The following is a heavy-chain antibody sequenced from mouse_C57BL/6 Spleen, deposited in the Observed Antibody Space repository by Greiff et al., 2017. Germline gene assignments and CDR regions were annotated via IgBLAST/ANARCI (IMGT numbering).Heavy chain of an antibody. CDR3: ARWDYGSSYDY. D-gene: IGHD1-1*01. CDR2: IYPGDGDT. Sequence: VQLQESGPELVKPGASVKISCKASGYAFSSSWMNWVKQRPGKGLEWIGRIYPGDGDTNYNGKFKGKATLTADKSSSTASMQLSSLTSEDSAVYFCARWDYGSSYDYWGQGTTLTVSS. CDR1: GYAFSSSW. V-gene: IGHV1-82*01. J-gene: IGHJ2*01.